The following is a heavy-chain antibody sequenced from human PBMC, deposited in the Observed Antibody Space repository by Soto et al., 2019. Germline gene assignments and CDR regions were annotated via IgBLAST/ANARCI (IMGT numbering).Heavy chain of an antibody. CDR3: ASPARNYDFWSGYSFDI. D-gene: IGHD3-3*01. Sequence: ASVKVSCKASGYTFTSYDINWGRQATGQGLEWMGWMNPNSGNTGYAQKFQGRVTMTRNTSISTAYMELSSLRSEDTAVYYCASPARNYDFWSGYSFDIWGQGTMVTVSS. CDR1: GYTFTSYD. J-gene: IGHJ3*02. CDR2: MNPNSGNT. V-gene: IGHV1-8*01.